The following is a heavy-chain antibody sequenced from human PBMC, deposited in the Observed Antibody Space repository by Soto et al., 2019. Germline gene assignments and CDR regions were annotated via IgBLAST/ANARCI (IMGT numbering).Heavy chain of an antibody. CDR3: ARDRPTTFSADL. V-gene: IGHV3-48*01. J-gene: IGHJ3*01. Sequence: EVQLVESGGGLVQPGGSLRLSCTAAGFTFTDHSMNWVRHAPGKGLEWLSYINDISNAIHYADSVKGRFARSRDNAKKSVFLQMNSLRVEDTGVYYCARDRPTTFSADLWGQGTVVTVSS. D-gene: IGHD5-12*01. CDR2: INDISNAI. CDR1: GFTFTDHS.